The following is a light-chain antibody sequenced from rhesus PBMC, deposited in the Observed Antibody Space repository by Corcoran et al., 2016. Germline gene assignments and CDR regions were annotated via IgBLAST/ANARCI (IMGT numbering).Light chain of an antibody. CDR2: EVS. V-gene: IGKV2-90*01. CDR1: QSLLHSGGQTY. Sequence: DIVMTQTPLSLPVTPGEPASISCRSSQSLLHSGGQTYLYWYLQKPGQSPQLLIYEVSNRASGVPDRFSGSGSGNDVHLKISRVEAGDIGVYYCMQGIQLPYSFGQGTKVEVK. J-gene: IGKJ2*01. CDR3: MQGIQLPYS.